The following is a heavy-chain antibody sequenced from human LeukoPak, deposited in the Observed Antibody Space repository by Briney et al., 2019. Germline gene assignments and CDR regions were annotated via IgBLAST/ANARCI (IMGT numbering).Heavy chain of an antibody. Sequence: SVKVSCRASGGTFSSYAISWVRQAPGQGLEWMGGIIPIFGTANYAQKFQGRVTITADESTSTAYMELSSLRSEDTAVYYCAAAYTSNYYDSSGYSNPFDYWGQGTLVTVSS. CDR1: GGTFSSYA. D-gene: IGHD3-22*01. J-gene: IGHJ4*02. CDR2: IIPIFGTA. CDR3: AAAYTSNYYDSSGYSNPFDY. V-gene: IGHV1-69*13.